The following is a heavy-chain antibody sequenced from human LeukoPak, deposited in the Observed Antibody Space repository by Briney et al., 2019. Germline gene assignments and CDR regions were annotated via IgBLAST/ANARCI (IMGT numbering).Heavy chain of an antibody. V-gene: IGHV3-30*18. CDR3: AKDSVALVIADAFDI. CDR2: ISYDGSNK. D-gene: IGHD3/OR15-3a*01. J-gene: IGHJ3*02. CDR1: GFTFSSYG. Sequence: GGSLRLSCAASGFTFSSYGMHWVRQAPGKGLEWVAVISYDGSNKYYADSVKGRFIISRDNSKNTLYLQMNSLRAEDTAVYYCAKDSVALVIADAFDIWGQGTMVTVSS.